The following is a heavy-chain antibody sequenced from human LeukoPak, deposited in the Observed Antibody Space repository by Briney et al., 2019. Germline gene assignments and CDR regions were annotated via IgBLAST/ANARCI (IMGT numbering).Heavy chain of an antibody. CDR2: TSYSGNT. CDR3: ARHLSSSGNGFQY. Sequence: SETLSLTCTVSDDSITSYYWSWIRQPPGKGLEWIGYTSYSGNTNHNPSLQSRVTVSLDTSKNQFSLKVNSVTAADTAVYYRARHLSSSGNGFQYWGQGTLVTVSS. V-gene: IGHV4-59*08. J-gene: IGHJ1*01. CDR1: DDSITSYY. D-gene: IGHD6-25*01.